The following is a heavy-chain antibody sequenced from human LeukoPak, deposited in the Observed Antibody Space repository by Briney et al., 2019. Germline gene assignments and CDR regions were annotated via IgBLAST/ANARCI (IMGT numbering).Heavy chain of an antibody. CDR1: GFSFTTYW. CDR2: ISGSGGST. CDR3: ARDQGDYVWGSYRQPDAFDI. Sequence: PGGSLRLSCAASGFSFTTYWMGWVRQAPGKGLEWVSAISGSGGSTYYADSVKGRFTISRDNSKNTLYLQMNSLRAEDTAVYYCARDQGDYVWGSYRQPDAFDIWGQGTMVTVSS. J-gene: IGHJ3*02. D-gene: IGHD3-16*02. V-gene: IGHV3-23*01.